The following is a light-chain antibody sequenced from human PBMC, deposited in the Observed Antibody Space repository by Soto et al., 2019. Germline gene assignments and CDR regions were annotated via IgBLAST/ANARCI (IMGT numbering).Light chain of an antibody. Sequence: DIQMTQSPSSLSASVGDRVTITCRASQSVYSYLNWYQHSPGKAPKLLIYSATTLQRGVPSRFTGSGFGTLFTLTIGSLQPADFVTYYCHQSSTPPNTFGGGTKVDIK. CDR3: HQSSTPPNT. CDR2: SAT. CDR1: QSVYSY. V-gene: IGKV1-39*01. J-gene: IGKJ4*01.